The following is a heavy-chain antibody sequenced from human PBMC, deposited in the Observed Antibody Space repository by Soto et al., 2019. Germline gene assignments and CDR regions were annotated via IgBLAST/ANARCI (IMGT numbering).Heavy chain of an antibody. V-gene: IGHV3-23*01. CDR2: ISGSGGST. CDR1: GFTFSSYA. Sequence: EVQLLESGGGLVQPGGSLRLSCAASGFTFSSYAMSWVRQAPGKGLEWVSAISGSGGSTYYADSVKGRFTFSRDNSKNTLYLQMNSLRAEDTAVYYCAKVKRGYEYFDYWGQGTLVTVSS. J-gene: IGHJ4*02. CDR3: AKVKRGYEYFDY. D-gene: IGHD5-12*01.